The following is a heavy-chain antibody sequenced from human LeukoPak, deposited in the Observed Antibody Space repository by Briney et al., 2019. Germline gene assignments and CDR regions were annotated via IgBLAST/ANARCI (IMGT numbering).Heavy chain of an antibody. CDR1: GLTFDDYA. J-gene: IGHJ4*02. CDR2: ISWNSGSI. V-gene: IGHV3-9*01. CDR3: AKDVAAAGRIFDY. Sequence: GRSLRLSCAASGLTFDDYAMHWVRQAPGKGLEWVSGISWNSGSIGYADSVKGRFTISRDNAKNSLYLQMNSLRAEDTALYYCAKDVAAAGRIFDYWGQGTLVTVSS. D-gene: IGHD6-13*01.